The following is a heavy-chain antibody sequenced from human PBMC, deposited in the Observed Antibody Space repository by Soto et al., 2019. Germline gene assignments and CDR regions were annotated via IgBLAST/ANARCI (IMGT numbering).Heavy chain of an antibody. CDR3: AREGRQYGSGDDAFDI. D-gene: IGHD3-10*01. Sequence: SETLSLTCTVSGGSIIRGDYYWSWIRQPPGKGLEWIGYIYYSGSTYYNPSLKSRVTISVDTSKNQFSLKLSSVTAADTAVYYCAREGRQYGSGDDAFDIWGQGTMVTV. V-gene: IGHV4-30-4*01. J-gene: IGHJ3*02. CDR1: GGSIIRGDYY. CDR2: IYYSGST.